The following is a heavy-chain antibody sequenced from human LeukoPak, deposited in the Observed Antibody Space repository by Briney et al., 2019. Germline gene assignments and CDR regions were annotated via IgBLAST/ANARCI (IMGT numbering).Heavy chain of an antibody. D-gene: IGHD3-22*01. CDR3: AKGVTYYYDSSGYPFFDY. V-gene: IGHV3-7*01. J-gene: IGHJ4*02. CDR1: GFTFSNFW. CDR2: IKQDGSEK. Sequence: GGSLRLSCAGSGFTFSNFWMNWVRQAPGKGLEWVANIKQDGSEKYYVDSVKGRFTISRDNSKNSLFLQMNSLRAEDTAVYCCAKGVTYYYDSSGYPFFDYWGQGTLVTVSS.